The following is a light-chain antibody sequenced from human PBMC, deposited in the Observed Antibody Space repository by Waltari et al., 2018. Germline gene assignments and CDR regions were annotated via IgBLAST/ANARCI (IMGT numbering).Light chain of an antibody. J-gene: IGLJ3*02. CDR2: DVT. CDR1: SGDVGAYNY. V-gene: IGLV2-14*04. CDR3: SSFTTNTVVV. Sequence: SVSGSPGQSITISCTGASGDVGAYNYVSWYQQRPDIAPKLIIYDVTKRPSGISSRFSGPKSGNTASLTISGLQAEAEADYYCSSFTTNTVVVFGGGTTLT.